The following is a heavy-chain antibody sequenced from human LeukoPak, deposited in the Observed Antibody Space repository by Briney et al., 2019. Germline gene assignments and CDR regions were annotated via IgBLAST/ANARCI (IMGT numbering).Heavy chain of an antibody. CDR1: GFTFSSYS. J-gene: IGHJ4*02. CDR3: AADYYDSSAHFYFDY. CDR2: FSSSGSTI. Sequence: GGSLRLSCAASGFTFSSYSVNWVRQARGKGLEWVSYFSSSGSTIYYADSVKGRFTISRDNAKNSLYLQMNSLRAEDTAVYYCAADYYDSSAHFYFDYWGQGALVTVSS. D-gene: IGHD3-22*01. V-gene: IGHV3-48*01.